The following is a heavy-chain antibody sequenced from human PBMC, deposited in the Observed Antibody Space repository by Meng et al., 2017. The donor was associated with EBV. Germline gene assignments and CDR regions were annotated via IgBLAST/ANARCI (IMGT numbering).Heavy chain of an antibody. Sequence: EGQVVESGGGLIQPGVSLRLSCAASGFPVSSNYMSWVRQAPGKGLEWVSVIYSGGSTYYADSVKGRFTISRDNSKNTLYLQMNSLRAEDTAVYYCAKHRLGPLDYWGQGTLVTVSS. V-gene: IGHV3-53*01. CDR1: GFPVSSNY. J-gene: IGHJ4*02. D-gene: IGHD5-12*01. CDR3: AKHRLGPLDY. CDR2: IYSGGST.